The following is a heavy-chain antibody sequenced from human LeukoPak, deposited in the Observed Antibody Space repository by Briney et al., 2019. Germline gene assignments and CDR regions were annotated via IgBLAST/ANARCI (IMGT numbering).Heavy chain of an antibody. CDR1: GFTFSSYA. CDR2: MRDSGSAT. D-gene: IGHD6-19*01. J-gene: IGHJ4*02. Sequence: PAGSLTLSCAASGFTFSSYATSWVRQVPRKGLEWVSGMRDSGSATKYANSVKGRFAILRDNSKNTLYLQINSLIAEGTDDYYVEKSFSGWYQLDYFGQGTLVSLSS. CDR3: EKSFSGWYQLDY. V-gene: IGHV3-23*01.